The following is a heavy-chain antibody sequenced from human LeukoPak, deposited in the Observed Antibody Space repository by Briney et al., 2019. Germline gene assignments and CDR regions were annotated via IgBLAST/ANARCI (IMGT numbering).Heavy chain of an antibody. CDR2: IGASGGST. D-gene: IGHD3-9*01. CDR3: AKAEGYDILTGLDY. CDR1: GFTFGSYA. Sequence: GGSLRLSCATSGFTFGSYAMSWVRQAPGKGLEWVSGIGASGGSTYYADSVKGRFTISRDNSKNTLYLQMNSLRTEETAVYYCAKAEGYDILTGLDYWGQGTLVTVSP. J-gene: IGHJ4*02. V-gene: IGHV3-23*01.